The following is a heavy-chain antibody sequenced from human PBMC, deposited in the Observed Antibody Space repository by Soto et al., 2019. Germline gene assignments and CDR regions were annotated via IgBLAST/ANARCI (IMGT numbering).Heavy chain of an antibody. Sequence: SETLSLTCTVSGGSISSYYWSWIRQPPGKGLEWIGYIYYSGSTNYNPSLKSRVTISVDTSKNQFSLKLSSVTAADTAVYYCARGGGLGFDSGGKETLVTVPS. D-gene: IGHD6-25*01. CDR3: ARGGGLGFDS. CDR1: GGSISSYY. J-gene: IGHJ4*02. CDR2: IYYSGST. V-gene: IGHV4-59*01.